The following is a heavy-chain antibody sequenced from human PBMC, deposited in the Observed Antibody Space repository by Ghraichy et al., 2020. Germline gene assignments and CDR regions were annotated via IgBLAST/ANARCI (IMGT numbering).Heavy chain of an antibody. Sequence: SVKVSCKASGGTFSSYTISWVRRAPGQGLEWMGRIIPILGIANYAQKFQGRVTITADKSTSTAYMELSSLRSEDTAVYYCARVVGYCSSTSCYTHPGGYYYYGMDVWGQGTTVTVSS. D-gene: IGHD2-2*02. CDR2: IIPILGIA. J-gene: IGHJ6*02. CDR3: ARVVGYCSSTSCYTHPGGYYYYGMDV. CDR1: GGTFSSYT. V-gene: IGHV1-69*02.